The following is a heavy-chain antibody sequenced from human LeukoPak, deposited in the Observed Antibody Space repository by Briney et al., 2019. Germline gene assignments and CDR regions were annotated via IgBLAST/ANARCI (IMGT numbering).Heavy chain of an antibody. D-gene: IGHD2-2*01. V-gene: IGHV1-2*02. Sequence: GASVKVSCKASGYTFTSYYIHWVRQAPGQGLEWMGWINPYSGAINYAQKFQGRVTLTRDTSISTAYMELSRLTSGDTAVYYCARDPKSQLLLDHWGQGTLVTVSS. CDR2: INPYSGAI. J-gene: IGHJ4*02. CDR3: ARDPKSQLLLDH. CDR1: GYTFTSYY.